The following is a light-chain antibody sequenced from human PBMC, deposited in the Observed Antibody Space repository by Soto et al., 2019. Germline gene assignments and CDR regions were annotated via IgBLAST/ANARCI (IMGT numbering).Light chain of an antibody. CDR1: SSDVGGYNY. V-gene: IGLV2-14*01. CDR2: EVS. Sequence: QSALTLPASVSGSPGQTNTISCTGTSSDVGGYNYVSWYQQHPGKAPKLMIYEVSNRPSGVSNRFAGSKSGNTASLTISGLQAEDEADYYCSSYTSSSTYVCGTGTKVTVL. CDR3: SSYTSSSTYV. J-gene: IGLJ1*01.